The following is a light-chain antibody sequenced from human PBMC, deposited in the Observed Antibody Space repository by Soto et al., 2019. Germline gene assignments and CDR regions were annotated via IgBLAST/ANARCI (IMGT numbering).Light chain of an antibody. Sequence: EVVMTQFPATLPVSPGERATLSCRASESIFSKLAWYQQKVGQTPRLVIFGASTRATGIPDRFSGSESGTDFTLTISSLQSEDFGIYYCQQYNKWPPTFGGGTKVEI. CDR2: GAS. CDR3: QQYNKWPPT. V-gene: IGKV3-15*01. J-gene: IGKJ4*01. CDR1: ESIFSK.